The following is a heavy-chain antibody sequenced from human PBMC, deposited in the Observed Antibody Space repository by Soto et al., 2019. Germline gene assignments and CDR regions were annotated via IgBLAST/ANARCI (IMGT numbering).Heavy chain of an antibody. CDR1: GFTFSSYS. V-gene: IGHV3-21*01. CDR2: ISSSSSYI. Sequence: GGSLRLSCAASGFTFSSYSMNWVRQAPGKGLEWVSSISSSSSYIYYADSVKGRFTISRDNAKNSLYLQMNSLRAEDTAVYYCASDPAGMLSWFDPWGQGTLVTVSS. J-gene: IGHJ5*02. CDR3: ASDPAGMLSWFDP. D-gene: IGHD6-19*01.